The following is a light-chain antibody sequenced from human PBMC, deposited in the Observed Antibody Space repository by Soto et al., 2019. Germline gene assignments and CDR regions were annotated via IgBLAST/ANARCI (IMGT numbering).Light chain of an antibody. V-gene: IGKV3-15*01. CDR3: QHYNNWPPWT. CDR2: GAS. Sequence: EIVMTQSPATLSVSPGERATLSCRASQSVSSNLAWYQQKPGQAPRLLIYGASTRATGVPVRFSGSGSGTEFTLTISGLQSEDFAVYYCQHYNNWPPWTFGQGTKVEIK. J-gene: IGKJ1*01. CDR1: QSVSSN.